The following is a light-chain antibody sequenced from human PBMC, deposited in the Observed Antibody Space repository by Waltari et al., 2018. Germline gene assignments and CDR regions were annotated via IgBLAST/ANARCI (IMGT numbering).Light chain of an antibody. CDR1: QSVSKW. V-gene: IGKV1-5*01. CDR3: QQYNTFTGS. J-gene: IGKJ1*01. Sequence: DVQMTQSPSTLSASPGDKVPITCRASQSVSKWVAWYQMKPEKAPKLLIYETSTLDGGVPSRFSGSGSETEFTLTISSLQPDDFGSYHCQQYNTFTGSFGQGTKVEV. CDR2: ETS.